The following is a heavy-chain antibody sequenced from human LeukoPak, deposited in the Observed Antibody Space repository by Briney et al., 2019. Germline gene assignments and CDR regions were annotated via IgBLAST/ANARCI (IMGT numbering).Heavy chain of an antibody. CDR2: ISNDANNK. J-gene: IGHJ4*02. V-gene: IGHV3-30*03. CDR3: ARGAGASGGRDYYSDY. D-gene: IGHD6-13*01. Sequence: GGSLRLSCAAPGFTFSSCGMHWVRQAPGKGLEWVAVISNDANNKHYADSVKGRFTISRDNSKNTLYLQMNSLRPEDTAVYYCARGAGASGGRDYYSDYWGQGMLVAVSS. CDR1: GFTFSSCG.